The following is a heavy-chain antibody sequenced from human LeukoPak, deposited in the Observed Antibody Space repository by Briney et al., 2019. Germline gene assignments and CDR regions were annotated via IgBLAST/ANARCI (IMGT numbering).Heavy chain of an antibody. D-gene: IGHD2-8*02. J-gene: IGHJ4*02. CDR2: ITGSGRDT. Sequence: GGSLRLSCAAPGFTFSTHAMNWVRQAPGKRLEWVSSITGSGRDTYYAGSVKGRITISRDNSRNTLYLQMNSLRAEDTALYYCAKGTLGSCSGVTCYDFDNWGQGTLVTVSS. CDR1: GFTFSTHA. CDR3: AKGTLGSCSGVTCYDFDN. V-gene: IGHV3-23*01.